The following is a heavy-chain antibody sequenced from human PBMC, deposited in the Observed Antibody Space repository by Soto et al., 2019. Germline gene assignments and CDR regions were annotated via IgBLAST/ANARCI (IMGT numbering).Heavy chain of an antibody. Sequence: ASVEVSCEASGYTFSSYGISWVRQAPEGGLEWMGWSSGNSGDTKSAQKVQRRVTMTTDTSTSTDHMELRSLTSDDTALYYFAGEYCNRTSCFVPDYRGHGTLVTVSS. CDR3: AGEYCNRTSCFVPDY. CDR1: GYTFSSYG. J-gene: IGHJ4*01. D-gene: IGHD2-2*01. V-gene: IGHV1-18*01. CDR2: SSGNSGDT.